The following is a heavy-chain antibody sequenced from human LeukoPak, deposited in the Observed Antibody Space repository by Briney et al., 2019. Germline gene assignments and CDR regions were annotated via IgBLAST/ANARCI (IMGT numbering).Heavy chain of an antibody. D-gene: IGHD5-12*01. V-gene: IGHV4-59*01. CDR1: GGSISSYY. CDR2: IYYSGST. J-gene: IGHJ4*02. Sequence: PSETLSLTCTVSGGSISSYYWSWIRQPPGKGLEWIGYIYYSGSTNYNPSLKSRVTISVDTSKNQFSLKLSSVTAADTAVYYCARDGPGNSGYDPRGLYYFDYWGQGTLVTVSS. CDR3: ARDGPGNSGYDPRGLYYFDY.